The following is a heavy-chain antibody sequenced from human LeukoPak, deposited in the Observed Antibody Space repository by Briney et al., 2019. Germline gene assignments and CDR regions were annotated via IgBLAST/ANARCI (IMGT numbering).Heavy chain of an antibody. CDR2: ISWNSGGI. CDR3: AKAAEASYDILTGSQFDY. J-gene: IGHJ4*02. V-gene: IGHV3-9*01. Sequence: GRSLRLSCAASGFTFDDYAMHWVRQAPGKGLEWVSGISWNSGGIGYADSVKGRFTISRDNAKNSLYLQMNSLRAEDTALYYCAKAAEASYDILTGSQFDYWGQGTLVTVSS. D-gene: IGHD3-9*01. CDR1: GFTFDDYA.